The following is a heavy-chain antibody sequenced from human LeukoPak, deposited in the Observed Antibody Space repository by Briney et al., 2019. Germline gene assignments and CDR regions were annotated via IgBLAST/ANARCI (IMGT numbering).Heavy chain of an antibody. V-gene: IGHV4-34*01. D-gene: IGHD3-10*01. J-gene: IGHJ6*03. Sequence: PSETLSLTCAVNGGSFSDYPWTWIRQSPGKGLEWIGEINQGGRTNFNPSLKSRVTISADRSKYHFSLTLRSVTAADTAVYYCARGKRVWFGELMTSFSYFYIDVWGRGTTVIVSS. CDR3: ARGKRVWFGELMTSFSYFYIDV. CDR1: GGSFSDYP. CDR2: INQGGRT.